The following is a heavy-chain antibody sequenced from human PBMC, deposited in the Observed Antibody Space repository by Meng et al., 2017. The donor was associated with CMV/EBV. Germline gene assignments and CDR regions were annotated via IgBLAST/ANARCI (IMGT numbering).Heavy chain of an antibody. Sequence: GESLKISCAASGFTFSSYEMNWVRQAPGKGLEWVSYISSSGSTIYYADSVKGRFTISRDNAKKTLYLQMSSLRAEDTAVYYCARDFPYYDILTAYFSVDAFDIWGQGTTVTVSS. CDR1: GFTFSSYE. J-gene: IGHJ3*02. CDR3: ARDFPYYDILTAYFSVDAFDI. V-gene: IGHV3-48*03. D-gene: IGHD3-9*01. CDR2: ISSSGSTI.